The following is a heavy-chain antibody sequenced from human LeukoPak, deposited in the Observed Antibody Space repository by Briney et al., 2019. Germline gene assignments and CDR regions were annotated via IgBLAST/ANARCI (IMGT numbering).Heavy chain of an antibody. CDR3: ARDMDAFDI. CDR1: GFTFSSYE. Sequence: GGSLRLSCAASGFTFSSYEMNWVRQAPGKGLERVSYINSSGSTIYYADTVKGRFTISRDNAKNSLYLQMNSLRAEDTAVYYCARDMDAFDIWGQGTMVTVSS. J-gene: IGHJ3*02. CDR2: INSSGSTI. V-gene: IGHV3-48*03.